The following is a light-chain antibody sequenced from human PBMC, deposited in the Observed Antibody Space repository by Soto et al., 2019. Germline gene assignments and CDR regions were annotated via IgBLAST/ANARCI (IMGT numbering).Light chain of an antibody. Sequence: ILLTQSPATLSLSPGERATLSCRASQSVRRYLAWYQQKPGQAQRLLIYDASNRANGIPARFSGSVSGTDFTLTISSLEPEDFAVFYCQQRSNWPLITFGQGTRLEIK. CDR2: DAS. V-gene: IGKV3-11*01. J-gene: IGKJ5*01. CDR3: QQRSNWPLIT. CDR1: QSVRRY.